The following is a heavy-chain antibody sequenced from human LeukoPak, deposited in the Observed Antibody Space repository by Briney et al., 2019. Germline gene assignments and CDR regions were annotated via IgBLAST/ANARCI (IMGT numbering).Heavy chain of an antibody. Sequence: SQTLSLTCAISGGSVSSNSAAWNWIRPSPWRGFKWLGRTYYRTKWYNDYAVSVKSRITSIPDTSKNQFSLQLNPVTPEDTAVYYCARSNSSGWYGYYFDYWGQGTLVTVSS. J-gene: IGHJ4*02. CDR2: TYYRTKWYN. D-gene: IGHD6-19*01. V-gene: IGHV6-1*01. CDR3: ARSNSSGWYGYYFDY. CDR1: GGSVSSNSAA.